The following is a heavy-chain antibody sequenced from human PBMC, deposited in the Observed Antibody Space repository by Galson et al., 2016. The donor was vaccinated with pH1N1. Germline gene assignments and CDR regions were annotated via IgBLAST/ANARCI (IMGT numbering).Heavy chain of an antibody. CDR2: INWKSNNI. V-gene: IGHV3-9*01. CDR3: VKDFKGYFYYMDV. J-gene: IGHJ6*03. CDR1: GFRFDDYA. Sequence: SLRLSCATSGFRFDDYAMHWVRQGPGKGLEWVSGINWKSNNIVYADSVKGRFSISRDNAKRSLFLEMNSLRVEDTALYYCVKDFKGYFYYMDVWAKGPQSPSP.